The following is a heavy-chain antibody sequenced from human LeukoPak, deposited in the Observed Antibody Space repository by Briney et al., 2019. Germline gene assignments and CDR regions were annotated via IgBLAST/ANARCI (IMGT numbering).Heavy chain of an antibody. J-gene: IGHJ6*03. Sequence: ASVKVSCKASGGTFSSYAISWVRQAPGQGLEWMGGIIPIFGTANYAQKFQGRVTITTDESTSTAYMELSSLRSEDTAVYYCARGGYYGSGSYWYYHYYMDVWGKGTTVTVSS. D-gene: IGHD3-10*01. CDR3: ARGGYYGSGSYWYYHYYMDV. CDR2: IIPIFGTA. V-gene: IGHV1-69*05. CDR1: GGTFSSYA.